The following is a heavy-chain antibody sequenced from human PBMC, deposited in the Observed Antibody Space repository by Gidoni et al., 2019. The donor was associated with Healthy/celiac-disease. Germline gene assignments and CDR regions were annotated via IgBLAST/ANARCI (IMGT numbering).Heavy chain of an antibody. D-gene: IGHD2-2*02. CDR2: INPNSGGT. Sequence: QVQLVQSGAEVKKPGASVKVSCKASGYSFPGYYMHWVRQAPGQGLEWMGWINPNSGGTNYAQKFQGRVTMTRDTSISTAYMELSRLRSDDTAVYYCARFSCSSTSCYTVDYWGQGTLVTVSS. CDR3: ARFSCSSTSCYTVDY. V-gene: IGHV1-2*02. CDR1: GYSFPGYY. J-gene: IGHJ4*02.